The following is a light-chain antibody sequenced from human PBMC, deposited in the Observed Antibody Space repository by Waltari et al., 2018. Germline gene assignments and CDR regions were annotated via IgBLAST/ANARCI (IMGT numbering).Light chain of an antibody. CDR1: SLRSYY. CDR3: NSRDSSGNHYV. CDR2: GKN. V-gene: IGLV3-19*01. J-gene: IGLJ1*01. Sequence: SSELTQDPAVSVALGQTVRITCQGDSLRSYYSSWYQQEPGQAPVLVIYGKNSRPSGIPDRFSGSSSGNTASLTITGAQAEDEADYYCNSRDSSGNHYVFGTGTKVTVL.